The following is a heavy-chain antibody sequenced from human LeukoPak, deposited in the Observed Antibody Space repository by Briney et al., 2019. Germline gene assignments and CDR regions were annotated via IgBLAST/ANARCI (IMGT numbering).Heavy chain of an antibody. CDR3: AKTRDDLLIGHIDY. D-gene: IGHD3/OR15-3a*01. Sequence: SETLSLTCTVSGYSISSGYYWGWIRQSPGKGLEWIGSIYHTGSTYYNPSLKSRLTISVDTSKNQFSLKLSSVTAADTAVYYCAKTRDDLLIGHIDYWGQGTLVTVSS. CDR2: IYHTGST. J-gene: IGHJ4*02. CDR1: GYSISSGYY. V-gene: IGHV4-38-2*02.